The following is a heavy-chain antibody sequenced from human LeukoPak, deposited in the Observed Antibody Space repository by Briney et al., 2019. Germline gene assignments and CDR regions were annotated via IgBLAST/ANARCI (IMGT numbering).Heavy chain of an antibody. J-gene: IGHJ4*02. CDR3: ARVEDYDILTGFDY. V-gene: IGHV3-7*01. CDR2: IKQDGREK. CDR1: GFTFSSYW. D-gene: IGHD3-9*01. Sequence: GGSLRLSCAASGFTFSSYWMSWVRQAPGKGLEWVTNIKQDGREKYSVDSVKGRFTISRDNAKNSLYLQMNSLRAEDTAVYYCARVEDYDILTGFDYWGQGTLVTVSS.